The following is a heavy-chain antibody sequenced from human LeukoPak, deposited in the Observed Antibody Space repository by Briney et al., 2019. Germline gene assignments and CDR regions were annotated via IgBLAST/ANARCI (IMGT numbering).Heavy chain of an antibody. V-gene: IGHV3-30-3*01. CDR2: ISYDGSNK. Sequence: GGSLRLSCEASGFTFSSYAMHWVRQAPGKGLEWVAVISYDGSNKYYADSVKGRFTISRDNSENTLYLQMNSLRAEDTAVYYCAREKGYYDSSGYCLDYWGQGTLVTVSS. CDR1: GFTFSSYA. CDR3: AREKGYYDSSGYCLDY. D-gene: IGHD3-22*01. J-gene: IGHJ4*02.